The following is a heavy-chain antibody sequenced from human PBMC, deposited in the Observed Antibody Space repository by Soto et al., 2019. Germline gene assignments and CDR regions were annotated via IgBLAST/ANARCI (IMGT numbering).Heavy chain of an antibody. CDR2: TYYRSKWYN. CDR3: ARGDRITIFGVVSNWFDP. Sequence: HSQTLSLTCAISGDSVSSNSAAWNWIRQSPSRGLEWLGRTYYRSKWYNDYAVSVKSRITINPDTSKNQFSLQLNSVTPEDTAVYYCARGDRITIFGVVSNWFDPWGQGTLVTVSS. J-gene: IGHJ5*02. D-gene: IGHD3-3*01. V-gene: IGHV6-1*01. CDR1: GDSVSSNSAA.